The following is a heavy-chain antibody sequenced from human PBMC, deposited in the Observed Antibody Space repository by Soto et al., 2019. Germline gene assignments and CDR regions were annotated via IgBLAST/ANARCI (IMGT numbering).Heavy chain of an antibody. CDR1: GFSFSDSG. CDR3: ARSVRYCLGYIFSPEAFEF. CDR2: ISYDGRNT. Sequence: QVQLVESGGGVVQPGMYLRLSCVASGFSFSDSGMHWFRQAPGKGLEWVAAISYDGRNTYYADSVNDRFTISRDNSNNTLYLQMNSRSADDKAVYYCARSVRYCLGYIFSPEAFEFCRQGTVVSVSS. V-gene: IGHV3-30*03. D-gene: IGHD2-15*01. J-gene: IGHJ3*01.